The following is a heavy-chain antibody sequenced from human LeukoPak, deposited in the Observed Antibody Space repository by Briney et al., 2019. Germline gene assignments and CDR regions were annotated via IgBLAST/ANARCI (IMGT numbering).Heavy chain of an antibody. J-gene: IGHJ3*02. D-gene: IGHD5-18*01. Sequence: SESLSLTCAVYVGSFSGYYWSWIRQPPWKGREWIGEINHSGSTNYNPSLKSRVTISVDTSKNQFSLKLSSVTAADTAVYYCAKIYSYAFDIWGQGTMVTVSS. CDR1: VGSFSGYY. V-gene: IGHV4-34*01. CDR2: INHSGST. CDR3: AKIYSYAFDI.